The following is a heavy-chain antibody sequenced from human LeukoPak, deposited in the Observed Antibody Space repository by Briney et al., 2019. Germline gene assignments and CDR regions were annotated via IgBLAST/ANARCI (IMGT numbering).Heavy chain of an antibody. CDR1: GYTFTGYY. J-gene: IGHJ4*02. CDR3: ARVRVGEDLDY. D-gene: IGHD3-16*01. Sequence: ASVKVSCKASGYTFTGYYMHWVRQAPGQGLEWMGWINPNSGGTNYAQKFQGRVTMTRDASISAAYMELSRLTSDDTAVYYCARVRVGEDLDYWGQGTLITVSS. CDR2: INPNSGGT. V-gene: IGHV1-2*02.